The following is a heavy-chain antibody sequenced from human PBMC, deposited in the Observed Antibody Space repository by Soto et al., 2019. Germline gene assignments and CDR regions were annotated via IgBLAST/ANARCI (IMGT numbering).Heavy chain of an antibody. Sequence: MQLVESGGGLVQPGGSLRLSCAASGFTFSSYWMHWVRQAPGKGLVWVSRINSDGSSTSYADSVKGRFTISRDNAKNTLYLKMNSLRAEDTAVYYCARGAMVRGVIIRGGWFDPWGQGTLVTVSS. CDR1: GFTFSSYW. CDR3: ARGAMVRGVIIRGGWFDP. V-gene: IGHV3-74*02. D-gene: IGHD3-10*01. CDR2: INSDGSST. J-gene: IGHJ5*02.